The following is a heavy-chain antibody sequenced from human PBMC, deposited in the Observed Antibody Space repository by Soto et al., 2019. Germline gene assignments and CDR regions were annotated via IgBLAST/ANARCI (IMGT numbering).Heavy chain of an antibody. J-gene: IGHJ4*02. CDR2: IYYSGST. D-gene: IGHD2-2*01. V-gene: IGHV4-39*01. CDR1: GGSISSSSYY. Sequence: SETLSLTCTVSGGSISSSSYYWGWIRQPPGKGLEWIGSIYYSGSTYYNPSLKSRVTISVDTSKNQFSLKLSSVTAADTAVYYCARSFPPGYCSSTSCYGWDYWGQGTLVTVSS. CDR3: ARSFPPGYCSSTSCYGWDY.